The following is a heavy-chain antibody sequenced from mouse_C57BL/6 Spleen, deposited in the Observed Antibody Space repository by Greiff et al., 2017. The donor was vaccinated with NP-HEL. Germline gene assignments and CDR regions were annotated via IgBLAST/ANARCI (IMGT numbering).Heavy chain of an antibody. J-gene: IGHJ2*01. CDR3: GRPSDYYGSSCLDY. D-gene: IGHD1-1*01. CDR2: IYPGDGGT. CDR1: GYAFTGYW. V-gene: IGHV1-80*01. Sequence: QVQLQQSGAELVKPGASVKISCKASGYAFTGYWMNWVKQRPGKGLEWIGQIYPGDGGTTYNEKFKGKATLTADKSSSTAYMQLSSLTSEDSAVFCGGRPSDYYGSSCLDYWGQGTTVTVSS.